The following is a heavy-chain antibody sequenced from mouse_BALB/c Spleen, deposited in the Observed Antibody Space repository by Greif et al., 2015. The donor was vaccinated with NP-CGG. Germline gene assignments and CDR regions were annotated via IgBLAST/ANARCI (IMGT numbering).Heavy chain of an antibody. CDR2: INPGSGGT. Sequence: QVQLQQSGAELVRPGTLVKVSCKASGYAFTNYLIEWVKQRPGQGLEWIGVINPGSGGTNYNEKFKGKATLTADKSSSTAYMQLSSLTSDDSAVYFCAREAVVATNAMDYWGQGTSVTVSS. CDR1: GYAFTNYL. CDR3: AREAVVATNAMDY. D-gene: IGHD1-1*01. V-gene: IGHV1-54*01. J-gene: IGHJ4*01.